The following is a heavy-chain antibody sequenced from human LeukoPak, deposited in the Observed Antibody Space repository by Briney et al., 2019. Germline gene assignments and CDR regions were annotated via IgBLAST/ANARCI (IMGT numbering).Heavy chain of an antibody. V-gene: IGHV4-59*01. CDR2: IYYSGST. CDR3: ARDRGDYGDSLFDY. J-gene: IGHJ4*02. D-gene: IGHD4-17*01. CDR1: GGSISSYY. Sequence: SETLSLTCTVSGGSISSYYWSWIRQPPGKGLEWIGYIYYSGSTNYNPSLKSRVTISVNTSKNQFSLKLSSVTAADTAVYYCARDRGDYGDSLFDYWGQGTLVTVSS.